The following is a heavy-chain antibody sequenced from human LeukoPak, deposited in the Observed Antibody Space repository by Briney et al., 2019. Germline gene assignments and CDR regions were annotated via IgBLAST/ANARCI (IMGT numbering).Heavy chain of an antibody. J-gene: IGHJ2*01. D-gene: IGHD3-16*01. CDR2: INPNNGGT. Sequence: ASVKVSCKASGYTFTSYDINWVRQATGQGLEWLGWINPNNGGTNYAQHFQGRVTMTRDTSITTAYMELNSLRFDDTAVYYCALHWGSGWYFDLWGRGTQVTVSS. CDR1: GYTFTSYD. CDR3: ALHWGSGWYFDL. V-gene: IGHV1-2*02.